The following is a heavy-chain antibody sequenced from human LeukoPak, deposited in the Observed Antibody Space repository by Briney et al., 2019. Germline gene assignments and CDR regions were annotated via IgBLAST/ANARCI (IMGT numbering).Heavy chain of an antibody. Sequence: GASVKVSCKASGGTFSSYTISWVLQAHGQGLEWMGRIIPILGIANYAQKFQGRVTITADKSTSTAYMELSSLRSEDTAVYYCARTPISSIAALSDYWGQGTLVTVSS. J-gene: IGHJ4*02. CDR3: ARTPISSIAALSDY. CDR2: IIPILGIA. V-gene: IGHV1-69*02. D-gene: IGHD6-6*01. CDR1: GGTFSSYT.